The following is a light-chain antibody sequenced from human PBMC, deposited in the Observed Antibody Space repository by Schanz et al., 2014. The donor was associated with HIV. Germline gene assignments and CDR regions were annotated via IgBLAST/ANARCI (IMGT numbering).Light chain of an antibody. CDR3: SSYAGTNNLWV. CDR1: RNDVGTYNL. J-gene: IGLJ3*02. CDR2: EVT. Sequence: QSALTQPASVSGSPGQSITISCTGTRNDVGTYNLVSWYQQHPGKAPQLMIYEVTKRPSGVSDRFSGSKSGNTASLTVSGLQAEDEADYYCSSYAGTNNLWVFGGGTKLTVL. V-gene: IGLV2-14*02.